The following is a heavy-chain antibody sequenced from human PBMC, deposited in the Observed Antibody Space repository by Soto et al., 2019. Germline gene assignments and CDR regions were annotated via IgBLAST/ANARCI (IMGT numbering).Heavy chain of an antibody. Sequence: VESLTISCKVSGYDFTNYWIIWVLQMPGKGLEWMGRIDPSDSYTTYNPSFQGHVTMSADKSITTAYLQWSGLKASDTAIYYCARLQYDILTGAHDHWGQGTTVTVSS. V-gene: IGHV5-10-1*01. J-gene: IGHJ4*02. CDR2: IDPSDSYT. D-gene: IGHD3-9*01. CDR1: GYDFTNYW. CDR3: ARLQYDILTGAHDH.